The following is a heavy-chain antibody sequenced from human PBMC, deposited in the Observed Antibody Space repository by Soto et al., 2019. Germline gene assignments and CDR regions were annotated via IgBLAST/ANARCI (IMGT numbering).Heavy chain of an antibody. Sequence: EVQLVETGGGLIQPGGSLRLSCAVSGITVSSIYMTWVRQDPGKGLEWVSVIYSEGTTYYADSVKGRFTISRDNSKNTLYLQMNSLRAEDTAVYYCARDPLGYSYGLYYNYGMDVWGQGTTVTVSS. CDR2: IYSEGTT. V-gene: IGHV3-53*02. CDR1: GITVSSIY. J-gene: IGHJ6*02. CDR3: ARDPLGYSYGLYYNYGMDV. D-gene: IGHD5-18*01.